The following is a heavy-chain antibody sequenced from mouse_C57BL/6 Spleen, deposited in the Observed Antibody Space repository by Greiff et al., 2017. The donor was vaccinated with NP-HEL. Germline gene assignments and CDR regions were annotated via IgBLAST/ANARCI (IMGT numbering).Heavy chain of an antibody. D-gene: IGHD6-1*01. J-gene: IGHJ2*01. Sequence: VKLQQSGPELVKPGASVKLSCKASGYTFTSYDINWVKQRPGQGLEWIGWIYPRDGSSKDNEKFKGKATLTVDTSSSTAYMELHSLTSEDSAVYFCAREASGVYWGQGTTLTVSS. V-gene: IGHV1-85*01. CDR3: AREASGVY. CDR2: IYPRDGSS. CDR1: GYTFTSYD.